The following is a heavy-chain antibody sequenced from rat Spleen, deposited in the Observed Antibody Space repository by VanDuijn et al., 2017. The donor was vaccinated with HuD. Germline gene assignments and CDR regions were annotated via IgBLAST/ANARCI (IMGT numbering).Heavy chain of an antibody. CDR3: ALRYYGYTYDWFAY. D-gene: IGHD1-9*01. CDR1: GFTFSDYY. CDR2: ISTGGGNT. Sequence: EVQVVETGGGLVQPGRSLKLSCVASGFTFSDYYMAWVRQAPTKGLEWVASISTGGGNTYYRDSVKGRFTISRDNAKSSLYLQMDSLRSEDTATYYCALRYYGYTYDWFAYWGQGTLVTVSS. J-gene: IGHJ3*01. V-gene: IGHV5-25*01.